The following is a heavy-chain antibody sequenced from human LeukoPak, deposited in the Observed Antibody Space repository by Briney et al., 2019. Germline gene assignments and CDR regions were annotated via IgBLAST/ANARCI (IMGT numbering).Heavy chain of an antibody. CDR2: IYYSGSS. J-gene: IGHJ2*01. Sequence: SETLSLTCTVSGGSISSYYWSWIRQPPGKGLEWIGYIYYSGSSNYNPSLKSRVTISVDTSKNQFSLKLSSVTAADTVVYYCARRHCSSTSCYPYWYFDLWGRGTLVTVSS. CDR1: GGSISSYY. D-gene: IGHD2-2*01. V-gene: IGHV4-59*08. CDR3: ARRHCSSTSCYPYWYFDL.